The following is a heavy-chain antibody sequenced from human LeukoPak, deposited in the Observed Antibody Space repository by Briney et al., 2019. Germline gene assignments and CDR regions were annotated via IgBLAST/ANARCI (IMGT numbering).Heavy chain of an antibody. V-gene: IGHV1-69*05. J-gene: IGHJ4*02. CDR1: GGTFSSYA. D-gene: IGHD4-17*01. Sequence: ASVKVSCKASGGTFSSYAISWVRQAPGQGLEWMGGIIPIFGTANYAQKFQGRVTITTDESTSTAYMELSSLRSEDTAVYYCERTKSTVTYYFDYWGQGTLVTVSS. CDR2: IIPIFGTA. CDR3: ERTKSTVTYYFDY.